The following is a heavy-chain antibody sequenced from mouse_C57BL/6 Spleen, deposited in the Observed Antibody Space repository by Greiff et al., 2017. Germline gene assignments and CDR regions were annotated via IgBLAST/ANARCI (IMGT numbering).Heavy chain of an antibody. CDR2: ISSGSSTI. D-gene: IGHD1-2*01. V-gene: IGHV5-17*01. CDR1: GFTFSDYG. CDR3: ARPITTDWYFDV. Sequence: EVHLVESGGGLVKPGGSLKLSCAASGFTFSDYGMHWVRQAPEKGLEWVAYISSGSSTIYYADTVKGRFTISRDTAKNTLFLQMTSLRAEDTAMYYCARPITTDWYFDVWGTGTTVTVSS. J-gene: IGHJ1*03.